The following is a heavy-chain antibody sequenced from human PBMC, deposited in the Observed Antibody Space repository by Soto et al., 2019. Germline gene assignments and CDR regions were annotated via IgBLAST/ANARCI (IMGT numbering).Heavy chain of an antibody. Sequence: GSLRLSCAASGFTFSSYSMNWVRQAPGKGLEWVSSISSSSYIYYADSVKGRFTISRDNAKNSLYLQMNSLRAEDTAVYYCASSDDFWSGYYGYWGQGTLVTVSS. D-gene: IGHD3-3*01. CDR3: ASSDDFWSGYYGY. J-gene: IGHJ4*02. V-gene: IGHV3-21*01. CDR1: GFTFSSYS. CDR2: ISSSSYI.